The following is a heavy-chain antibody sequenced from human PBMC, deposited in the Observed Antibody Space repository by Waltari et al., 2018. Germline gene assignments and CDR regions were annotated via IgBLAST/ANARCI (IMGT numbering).Heavy chain of an antibody. V-gene: IGHV3-21*03. J-gene: IGHJ5*01. D-gene: IGHD4-17*01. Sequence: EVQLVESGGGLVKPGGSLRLSCVASGFTFSTFGMSWVRQAPGNGLGWVSTITGSGAYIYYADSIKGRFTISRDNAKNSLYLHMNSLRDGDTAVYYCVRALTTPNDSWGQGTLVAVSS. CDR2: ITGSGAYI. CDR3: VRALTTPNDS. CDR1: GFTFSTFG.